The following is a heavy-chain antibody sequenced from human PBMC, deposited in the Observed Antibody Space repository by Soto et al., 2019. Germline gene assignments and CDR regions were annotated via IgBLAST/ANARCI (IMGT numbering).Heavy chain of an antibody. Sequence: QVQLVQSGTEVKKPGSSVKVSCKASGGTLRNYAINWVRQAPGQGLEWMGSIFALTDIPDYAQNFQARLTISADKSTSTAYRESSSLTSDDTAMYVCARGPLVALNYFEPWGQGTLVTVPP. CDR3: ARGPLVALNYFEP. J-gene: IGHJ1*01. CDR2: IFALTDIP. V-gene: IGHV1-69*04. CDR1: GGTLRNYA.